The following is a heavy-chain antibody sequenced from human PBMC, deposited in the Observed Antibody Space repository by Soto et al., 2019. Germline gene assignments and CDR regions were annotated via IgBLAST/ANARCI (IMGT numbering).Heavy chain of an antibody. CDR3: ARETYYYDSSGYYPEGWFDP. V-gene: IGHV4-34*01. D-gene: IGHD3-22*01. CDR2: IYYSGST. Sequence: SETLSLTCAVYGGSFSGYYWSWIRQPPGKGLEWIGEIYYSGSTYYNPSLKSRVTISVDTSKNQFSLKLSSVTAADTAVYYCARETYYYDSSGYYPEGWFDPWGQGTLVTVSS. J-gene: IGHJ5*02. CDR1: GGSFSGYY.